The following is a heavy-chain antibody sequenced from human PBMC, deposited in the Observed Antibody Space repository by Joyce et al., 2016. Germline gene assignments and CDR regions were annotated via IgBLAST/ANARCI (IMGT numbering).Heavy chain of an antibody. CDR3: AKDQAPYYGSGKNAFDI. D-gene: IGHD3-10*01. V-gene: IGHV3-23*01. Sequence: EVQLLESGGGLVQPGGSLRLSCAASGFTFTSCAMSWVRQAPGKGLEWVSGISHSGGSTYYADSVKGRFTISRDNSKNTLYLQMNSLRAEDTAVYYCAKDQAPYYGSGKNAFDIWGQGTMVTVSS. CDR1: GFTFTSCA. J-gene: IGHJ3*02. CDR2: ISHSGGST.